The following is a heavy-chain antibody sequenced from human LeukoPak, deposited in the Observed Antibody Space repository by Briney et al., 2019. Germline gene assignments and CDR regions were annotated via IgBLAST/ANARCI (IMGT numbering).Heavy chain of an antibody. D-gene: IGHD3-10*01. CDR2: ISSSSIYI. Sequence: GGSLRLSCAASGFTFSNYRMNWIRQAPGKGLEWVSSISSSSIYIYYANSVKGRFTISRDNSKNTLYLQMNSLRAEDTAVYYCAKKIWFGDSTGYYFHYWGQGTLVTVSS. V-gene: IGHV3-21*04. CDR3: AKKIWFGDSTGYYFHY. CDR1: GFTFSNYR. J-gene: IGHJ4*02.